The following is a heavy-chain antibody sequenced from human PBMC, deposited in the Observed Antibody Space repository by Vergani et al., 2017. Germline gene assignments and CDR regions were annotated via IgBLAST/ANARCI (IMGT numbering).Heavy chain of an antibody. J-gene: IGHJ4*02. CDR2: LSASDRRT. CDR3: AKRGGLSYYFDY. CDR1: GFTFIMHA. Sequence: EVQLLESGGDLVQPGGSLRLSCAASGFTFIMHAMSWVRQAPGKGLEWVSTLSASDRRTHYADSVKGRFTISRDNSKNTLYLQMNSLRAEDTAVYYCAKRGGLSYYFDYWGQGTLVTVSS. D-gene: IGHD3-16*02. V-gene: IGHV3-23*01.